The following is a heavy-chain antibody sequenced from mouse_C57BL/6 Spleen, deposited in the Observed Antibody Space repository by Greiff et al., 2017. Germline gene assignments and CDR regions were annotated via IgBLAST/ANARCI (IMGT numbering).Heavy chain of an antibody. CDR2: IYPGDGDT. CDR1: GYAFSSSW. V-gene: IGHV1-82*01. Sequence: QVQLQQSGPELVKPGASVKISCKASGYAFSSSWMNWVKQRPGQGLEWIGRIYPGDGDTNYNGKFKGKATLTADKSSSTAYMQLSSLTSEDSAVYFCARGLYYSNVQWGQGTLVTVSA. D-gene: IGHD2-5*01. CDR3: ARGLYYSNVQ. J-gene: IGHJ3*01.